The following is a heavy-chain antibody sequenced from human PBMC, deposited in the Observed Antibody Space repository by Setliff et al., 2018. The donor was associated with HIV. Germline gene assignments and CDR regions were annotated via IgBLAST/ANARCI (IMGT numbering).Heavy chain of an antibody. Sequence: LTCAVYSGSLTGYYWSWIRHSPGKGLEWIGIIFPGGATNYNPSLTSRVTISVDTSKNHLFLKLTSVTTADTAVYFCAKSSPSIGYITDCWGQGAPVTVSS. CDR3: AKSSPSIGYITDC. D-gene: IGHD5-12*01. CDR2: IFPGGAT. V-gene: IGHV4-59*01. CDR1: SGSLTGYY. J-gene: IGHJ4*02.